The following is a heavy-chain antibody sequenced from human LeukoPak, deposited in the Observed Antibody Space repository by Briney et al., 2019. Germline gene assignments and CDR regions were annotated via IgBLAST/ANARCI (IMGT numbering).Heavy chain of an antibody. CDR2: TRNKANSYTT. D-gene: IGHD3-22*01. CDR1: GFTFSDHY. J-gene: IGHJ4*02. CDR3: SRYYYDSSDYRAFDY. V-gene: IGHV3-72*01. Sequence: GGSLRLSCAASGFTFSDHYMDWVRQAPGKGLEWVARTRNKANSYTTEYAASVKGRFTISRDDSKNSLYLQMNSLKTEDTAVYYCSRYYYDSSDYRAFDYWGQGTLVTVSS.